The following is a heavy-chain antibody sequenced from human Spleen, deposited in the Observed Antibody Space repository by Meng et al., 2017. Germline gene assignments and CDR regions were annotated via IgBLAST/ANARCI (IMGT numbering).Heavy chain of an antibody. CDR1: GYTFINYG. CDR2: ISAYNGNT. V-gene: IGHV1-18*01. Sequence: QVQLVQSGAEVKKPGASMKVSCKASGYTFINYGVVWVRQAPGQGLEWMGWISAYNGNTNYAQKLQGRVTLTTDTSMRTAYMELRSLRSDDTAVYYCARVPREHSGHDSSDYWGQGTLVTVSS. CDR3: ARVPREHSGHDSSDY. J-gene: IGHJ4*02. D-gene: IGHD5-12*01.